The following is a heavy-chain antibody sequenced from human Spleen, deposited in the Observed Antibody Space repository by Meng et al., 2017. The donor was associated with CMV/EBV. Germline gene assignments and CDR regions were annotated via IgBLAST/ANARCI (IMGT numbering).Heavy chain of an antibody. CDR2: ISGYNDNT. J-gene: IGHJ4*02. V-gene: IGHV1-18*01. CDR3: ARQDYDFWSGYPFDY. Sequence: ASGYTFISYGISWVRQAPGQEIEWMGWISGYNDNTKYAQKLQGRVTMTTDTSSSTAYMELRSLRSDDTAVYYCARQDYDFWSGYPFDYWGQGTLVPSPQ. D-gene: IGHD3-3*01. CDR1: GYTFISYG.